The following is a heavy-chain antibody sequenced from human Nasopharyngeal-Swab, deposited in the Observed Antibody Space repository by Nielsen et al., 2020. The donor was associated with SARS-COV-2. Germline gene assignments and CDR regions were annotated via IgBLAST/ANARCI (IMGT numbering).Heavy chain of an antibody. D-gene: IGHD4/OR15-4a*01. Sequence: RQAPGKGLEWVGSIYHSGSTYCNPSLKSRVTISVDTSKNQFSLKLSSVTAADTAVYYCARARPGLWEPAPYGMDVCGQGPTVSLSS. CDR2: IYHSGST. CDR3: ARARPGLWEPAPYGMDV. V-gene: IGHV4-39*07. J-gene: IGHJ6*02.